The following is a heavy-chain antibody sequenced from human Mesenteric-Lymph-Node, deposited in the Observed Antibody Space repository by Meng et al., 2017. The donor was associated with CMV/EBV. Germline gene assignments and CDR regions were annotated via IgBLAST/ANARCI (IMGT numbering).Heavy chain of an antibody. V-gene: IGHV1-18*04. CDR2: ISVYSGST. J-gene: IGHJ4*02. Sequence: FSSYGITWVRQAPGQGLEWMGWISVYSGSTNYAQKFQGRVTMTTDTSTSTGYMELKSLRSDDTAMYFCAGPSPYYYDSSGHFYFDYWGQGTLVTVSS. CDR3: AGPSPYYYDSSGHFYFDY. D-gene: IGHD3-22*01. CDR1: FSSYG.